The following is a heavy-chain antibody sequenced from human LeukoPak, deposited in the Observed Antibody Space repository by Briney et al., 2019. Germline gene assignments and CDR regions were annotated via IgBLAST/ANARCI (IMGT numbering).Heavy chain of an antibody. J-gene: IGHJ4*02. V-gene: IGHV3-11*01. D-gene: IGHD6-13*01. CDR1: GFTFSDDY. CDR2: ISGSGSTI. CDR3: ARGGSTWTAH. Sequence: GGSLRLSCAASGFTFSDDYMSWIRQAPGQGLEWVSYISGSGSTIYHADSVEGRFNSSRDNAKNSLYLQMNSLTAEDTAVYYCARGGSTWTAHWGQGTLVTVSS.